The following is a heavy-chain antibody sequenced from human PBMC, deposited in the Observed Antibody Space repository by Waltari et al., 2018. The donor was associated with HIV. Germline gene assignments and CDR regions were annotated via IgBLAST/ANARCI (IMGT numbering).Heavy chain of an antibody. V-gene: IGHV3-23*01. CDR1: GFPVTGHA. Sequence: VRLFTAGGGQVQHGWPLQLPGAGSGFPVTGHAMTWVRQAPGKGLEWVSAIFGDGGSTFYADSVKGRFTISRDNSKNTLYLQMNSLRAEDTAVYYCAKGTLNPLTTDYWGQGTLVTVSS. CDR3: AKGTLNPLTTDY. J-gene: IGHJ4*02. D-gene: IGHD4-17*01. CDR2: IFGDGGST.